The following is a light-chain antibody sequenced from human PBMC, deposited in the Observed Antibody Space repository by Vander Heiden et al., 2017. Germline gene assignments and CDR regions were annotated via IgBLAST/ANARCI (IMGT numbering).Light chain of an antibody. CDR1: QSVTSN. Sequence: ELVMAQSPATLSVFPGDRATLSCSASQSVTSNLAWYQQRPGQAPRLLIYGASTRATGIPASFSGSGSGTEFTLTISSLQSEDFAVYYCQHYNDWPPYTFGQGTKLEIK. CDR2: GAS. J-gene: IGKJ2*01. V-gene: IGKV3-15*01. CDR3: QHYNDWPPYT.